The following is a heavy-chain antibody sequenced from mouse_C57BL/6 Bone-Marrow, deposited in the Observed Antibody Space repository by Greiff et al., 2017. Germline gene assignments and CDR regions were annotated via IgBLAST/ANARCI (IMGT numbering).Heavy chain of an antibody. CDR1: GYTFTSYW. D-gene: IGHD1-1*02. Sequence: VQLQQPGAELVRPGSSVKLSCKASGYTFTSYWMHWVKQRPIQGLEWIGNIDPSDSETHYNQKFKDKATLTVDKSSSTAYMQLSSLTSEDSAVYYCARGRGLLWSYYFDYWGQGTTLTVSS. V-gene: IGHV1-52*01. CDR3: ARGRGLLWSYYFDY. CDR2: IDPSDSET. J-gene: IGHJ2*01.